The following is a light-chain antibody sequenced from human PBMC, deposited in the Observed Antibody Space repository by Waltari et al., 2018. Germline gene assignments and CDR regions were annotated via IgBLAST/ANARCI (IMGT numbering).Light chain of an antibody. Sequence: DIQMTQSPSTLSASVVDRITITCRASQSISTWLAWYQQKPGKAPKLLIYKASNLESGVPSRFSGSGSGTEFTLTISSLQPDDFATYYCQQYNSYHTFGQGTKLEIK. J-gene: IGKJ2*01. CDR3: QQYNSYHT. V-gene: IGKV1-5*03. CDR1: QSISTW. CDR2: KAS.